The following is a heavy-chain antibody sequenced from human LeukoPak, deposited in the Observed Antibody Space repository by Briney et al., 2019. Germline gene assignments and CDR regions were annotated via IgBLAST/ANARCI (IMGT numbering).Heavy chain of an antibody. D-gene: IGHD3-16*02. CDR2: INSDGSST. V-gene: IGHV3-74*01. CDR1: GFTFSSYW. J-gene: IGHJ6*04. Sequence: GGSLRLSCAASGFTFSSYWKHWVRHAPGKGLVWASRINSDGSSTSYADSVKGGFPISRDNAKNTLYLQMNSLRAEDTAVYYSASTDYVWGSYRLDVWGKGTTVTVSS. CDR3: ASTDYVWGSYRLDV.